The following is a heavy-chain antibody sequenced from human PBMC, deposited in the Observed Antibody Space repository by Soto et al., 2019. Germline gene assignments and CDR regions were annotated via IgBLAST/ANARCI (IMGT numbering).Heavy chain of an antibody. V-gene: IGHV2-26*01. CDR2: IFSNDKK. CDR1: GFSLSNARMG. D-gene: IGHD5-18*01. Sequence: QVTLKESGPVLVKPTETLTLTCTVSGFSLSNARMGVSWIRQPPGKPLEWLAHIFSNDKKSYSTSLKSRLTISKDTSKSQVVLTMTNMDPVDTATYYCARRIQLWSDAFDIWGQGTMVTVSS. CDR3: ARRIQLWSDAFDI. J-gene: IGHJ3*02.